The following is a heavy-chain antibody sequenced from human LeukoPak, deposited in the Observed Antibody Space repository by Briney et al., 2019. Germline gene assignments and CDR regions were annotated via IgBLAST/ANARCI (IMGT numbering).Heavy chain of an antibody. CDR1: GYTFTGYY. V-gene: IGHV1-2*02. Sequence: ASVKVSCKASGYTFTGYYMHWVRQAPGQGLEWMGWINPNSGGTNYAQKFQGRVTMTRDTSISTAYMGLSRLRSDDTAVYYCARALYCTNGVCYEANWFDPWGQGTLVTVSS. CDR2: INPNSGGT. CDR3: ARALYCTNGVCYEANWFDP. D-gene: IGHD2-8*01. J-gene: IGHJ5*02.